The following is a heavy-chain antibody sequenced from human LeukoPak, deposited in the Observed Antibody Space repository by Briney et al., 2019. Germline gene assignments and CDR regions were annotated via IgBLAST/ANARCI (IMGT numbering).Heavy chain of an antibody. CDR2: IYSGGST. V-gene: IGHV3-53*01. J-gene: IGHJ6*03. CDR3: ARGVGGYDLLAYYYYYYMDV. CDR1: GFTVSSNY. Sequence: GGSLRLSCAASGFTVSSNYMSWVRQAPGKGLEWVSVIYSGGSTYYTDSVKGRFTIPRDSSKNTLYLQMNSLRAEDTAVYYCARGVGGYDLLAYYYYYYMDVWGKGTTVTVSS. D-gene: IGHD5-12*01.